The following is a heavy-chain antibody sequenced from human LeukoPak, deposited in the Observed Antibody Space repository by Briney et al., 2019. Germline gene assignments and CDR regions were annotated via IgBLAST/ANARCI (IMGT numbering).Heavy chain of an antibody. D-gene: IGHD3-22*01. CDR3: AKGRFYYYDSSGYAEGGGYGMDV. CDR2: ISGGGGSS. CDR1: GVTFSSHA. V-gene: IGHV3-23*01. Sequence: GESLRLSCAVSGVTFSSHAMTWVRQAPGKGLEWVSGISGGGGSSYYADSAKGRFTIARDNSQNTLYLQMNRLRAGDTAIYYCAKGRFYYYDSSGYAEGGGYGMDVWGQGTTVTVSS. J-gene: IGHJ6*02.